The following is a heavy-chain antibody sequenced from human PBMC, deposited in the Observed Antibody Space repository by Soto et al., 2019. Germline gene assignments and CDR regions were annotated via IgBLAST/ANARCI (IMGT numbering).Heavy chain of an antibody. CDR2: IFSSGST. V-gene: IGHV4-4*07. D-gene: IGHD5-12*01. J-gene: IGHJ4*02. CDR1: GGSINTFY. CDR3: AREGSYSAYNFAHGIQLWSFDF. Sequence: SSETLSLTCTVSGGSINTFYWSWVRQPAGKGLEWIGRIFSSGSTSFNPSLESRVAMSVDTSKNHFSLNLSSVTAADMAVYYCAREGSYSAYNFAHGIQLWSFDFWGQGARATVS.